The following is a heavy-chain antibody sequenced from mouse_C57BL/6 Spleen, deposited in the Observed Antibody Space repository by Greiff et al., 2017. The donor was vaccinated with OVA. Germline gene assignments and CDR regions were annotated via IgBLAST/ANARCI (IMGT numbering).Heavy chain of an antibody. CDR3: ASYDYGAY. CDR1: GYAFSSSW. D-gene: IGHD2-4*01. V-gene: IGHV1-82*01. CDR2: IYPGDGDT. Sequence: QVQLQQSGPELVKPGASVKISCKASGYAFSSSWMNWVKQRPGKGLEWIGRIYPGDGDTNYNGKFKGKATLTADKSSSTAYMQLSSLTSEDSAVYFCASYDYGAYWGQGTLVTVSA. J-gene: IGHJ3*01.